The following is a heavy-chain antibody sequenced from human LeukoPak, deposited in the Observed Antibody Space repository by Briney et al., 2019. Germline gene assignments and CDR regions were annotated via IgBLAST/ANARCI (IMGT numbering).Heavy chain of an antibody. CDR1: GFTFSSYD. V-gene: IGHV3-33*01. D-gene: IGHD4-23*01. CDR3: AREELNSLDC. J-gene: IGHJ4*02. CDR2: IWSDGSYR. Sequence: HPGGSPRLSCAASGFTFSSYDMHWVRQAPGKGLEWVAVIWSDGSYRYYGDSVKGRFTISRDNSKNTLYLQMNSLRAEDTAVYYCAREELNSLDCWGQGTLVTVSS.